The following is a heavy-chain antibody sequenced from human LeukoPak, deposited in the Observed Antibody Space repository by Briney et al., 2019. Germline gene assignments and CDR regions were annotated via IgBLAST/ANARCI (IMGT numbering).Heavy chain of an antibody. Sequence: PSQTLSLTCTVSGDSISSATYYWSWIRQPLGKGLEWIGYIYYSGSTYYNPSLKSRVLILVDTSKNQFSLKLNSVTAADTAVYYCARGGGSVAFDYWGQGTLVTVSS. J-gene: IGHJ4*02. V-gene: IGHV4-31*03. CDR1: GDSISSATYY. CDR2: IYYSGST. CDR3: ARGGGSVAFDY. D-gene: IGHD3-10*01.